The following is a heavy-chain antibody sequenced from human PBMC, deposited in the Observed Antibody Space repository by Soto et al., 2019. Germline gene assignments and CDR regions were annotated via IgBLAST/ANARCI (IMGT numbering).Heavy chain of an antibody. Sequence: SVKVSCKASGGTFSSYAISWVRQAPGQGLEWMGGTIPIFGTANYAQKFQGRVTITADESTSTAYMELSSLRSEDTAVYYCAGDELELGAFDIWGQGTMVTVSS. CDR1: GGTFSSYA. D-gene: IGHD1-7*01. CDR2: TIPIFGTA. V-gene: IGHV1-69*13. CDR3: AGDELELGAFDI. J-gene: IGHJ3*02.